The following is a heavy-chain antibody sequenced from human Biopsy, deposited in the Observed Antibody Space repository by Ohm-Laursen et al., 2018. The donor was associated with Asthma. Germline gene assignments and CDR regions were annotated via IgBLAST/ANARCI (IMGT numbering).Heavy chain of an antibody. CDR1: GFAVSRDH. CDR2: IYSGGTS. CDR3: AKDERLYYGSDSKYMQLVPLGD. V-gene: IGHV3-53*01. J-gene: IGHJ4*02. D-gene: IGHD3-10*01. Sequence: SRRLSCSASGFAVSRDHMFWVRQAPGKGLEWVSVIYSGGTSHTADSVRGRFTISRDYSKNTLYLQMHSLRAEDTAVYYCAKDERLYYGSDSKYMQLVPLGDWGQGTLVIVSA.